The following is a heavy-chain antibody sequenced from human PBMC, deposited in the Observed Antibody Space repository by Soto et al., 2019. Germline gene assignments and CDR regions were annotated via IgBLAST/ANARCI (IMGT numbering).Heavy chain of an antibody. Sequence: RASVKVSCKVSGYTLTELSMHWVRQAPGKGLEWMGGFDPEDGETIYAQKFQGRVTMTEDTSTDTAYMELSSLRSEDTAVYYCATVRAYDYIWGSYRFDYWGQGTLVTVSS. CDR3: ATVRAYDYIWGSYRFDY. V-gene: IGHV1-24*01. J-gene: IGHJ4*02. CDR1: GYTLTELS. CDR2: FDPEDGET. D-gene: IGHD3-16*02.